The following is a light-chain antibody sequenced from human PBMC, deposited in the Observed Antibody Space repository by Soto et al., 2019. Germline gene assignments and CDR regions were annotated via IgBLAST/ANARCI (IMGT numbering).Light chain of an antibody. Sequence: DVQMTQSPFTLSASVGDRVTVTCRASQSIGASLAWYQQKPGKAPKLLIYKASALQTGVPSRFSGSGLGTQFTLTISGLQPDDFASYYCQQYDAYPYTFGQGTKLEI. CDR3: QQYDAYPYT. V-gene: IGKV1-5*03. CDR2: KAS. J-gene: IGKJ2*01. CDR1: QSIGAS.